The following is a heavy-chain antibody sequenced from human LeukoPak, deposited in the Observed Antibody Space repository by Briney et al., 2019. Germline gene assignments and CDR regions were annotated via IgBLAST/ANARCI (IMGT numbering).Heavy chain of an antibody. CDR2: ISSSPSTI. CDR3: ARASSSYANFDY. V-gene: IGHV3-48*02. Sequence: GGSLRLSCAASGFTFSSYSMNWVRQAPGKGLEWVSYISSSPSTIYYADSVKGRFTISRDNARNSLYLQMNSLRDEDTAVYYCARASSSYANFDYWGQGTLVTVSS. J-gene: IGHJ4*02. D-gene: IGHD1-26*01. CDR1: GFTFSSYS.